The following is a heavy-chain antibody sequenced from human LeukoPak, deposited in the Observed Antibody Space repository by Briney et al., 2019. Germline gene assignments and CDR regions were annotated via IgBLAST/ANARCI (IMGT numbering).Heavy chain of an antibody. CDR1: GASISSFSC. CDR3: VGDDTGFDP. V-gene: IGHV4-4*07. J-gene: IGHJ5*02. Sequence: SETLSLTCAVSGASISSFSCWSWIRQPAGKGLEWIGRVFTSGRTDYNPSLKSRVTMSLDTTKTQFSLKLNSVTAADTAVYYCVGDDTGFDPWGQGTLVTVSS. CDR2: VFTSGRT.